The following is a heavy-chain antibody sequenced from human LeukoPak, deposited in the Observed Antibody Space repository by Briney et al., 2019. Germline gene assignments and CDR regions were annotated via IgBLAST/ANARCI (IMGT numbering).Heavy chain of an antibody. Sequence: PGGSLRLSCAASGFTFSTYAMSWVRQAPGKELEWVSAVRGSGTDTYYADSVKGRFTISRDNSKNTLYLQMNSLRAEDTAIYYCAKTSRANSAYDSPFDYWGQGTLVTVSS. CDR2: VRGSGTDT. D-gene: IGHD5-12*01. CDR1: GFTFSTYA. CDR3: AKTSRANSAYDSPFDY. V-gene: IGHV3-23*01. J-gene: IGHJ4*02.